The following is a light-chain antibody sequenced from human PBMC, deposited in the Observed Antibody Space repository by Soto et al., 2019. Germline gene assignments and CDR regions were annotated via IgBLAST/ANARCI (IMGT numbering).Light chain of an antibody. CDR2: EVR. V-gene: IGLV2-14*01. J-gene: IGLJ2*01. CDR1: SNDVGGFNY. Sequence: QSALTQPASVSGSPGQSITISCTGTSNDVGGFNYVSWYQHHPGKAPKLMIYEVRHRPSGVSNRFSGSRSGNTASLTISRLQAEDEADYYCSSYTSINTVLFGGGTKVTVL. CDR3: SSYTSINTVL.